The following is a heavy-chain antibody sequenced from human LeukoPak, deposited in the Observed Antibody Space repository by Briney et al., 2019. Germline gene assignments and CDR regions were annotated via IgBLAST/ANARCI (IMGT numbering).Heavy chain of an antibody. CDR1: GGSISSHY. CDR3: ARLRCSSMTCYVSYMDV. CDR2: IDYSGST. V-gene: IGHV4-59*11. Sequence: PSETLSLTCTVSGGSISSHYWSWIRQPPNKGLEWLGYIDYSGSTNYNPSLKSRVTISLDTSKNQFSLKLTSVTATDTAIYYCARLRCSSMTCYVSYMDVWGKGTTVTVSS. J-gene: IGHJ6*03. D-gene: IGHD2-2*01.